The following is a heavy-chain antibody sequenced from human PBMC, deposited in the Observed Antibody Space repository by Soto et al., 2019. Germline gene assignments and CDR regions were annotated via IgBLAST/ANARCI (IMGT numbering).Heavy chain of an antibody. CDR3: AREATYSSGRGMDV. V-gene: IGHV3-74*01. D-gene: IGHD3-22*01. CDR1: GFTFSSHW. CDR2: INSEGSSR. Sequence: EVQLVESGGGSVQPGGSLRLHCAASGFTFSSHWMYWVRQAPGKGLFWVSRINSEGSSRRYADSVNGRFTVSRDNAKNTLYLQMNSLRAVDTAVYYCAREATYSSGRGMDVWGQGTLVTVSS. J-gene: IGHJ4*02.